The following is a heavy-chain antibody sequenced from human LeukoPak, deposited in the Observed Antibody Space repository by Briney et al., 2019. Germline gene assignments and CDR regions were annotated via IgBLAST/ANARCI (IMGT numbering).Heavy chain of an antibody. CDR2: INPSGGST. D-gene: IGHD2-15*01. CDR3: ARVSLVVVAATRQYYFDY. V-gene: IGHV1-46*01. CDR1: GYTFTSYY. J-gene: IGHJ4*02. Sequence: ASVTVSCKASGYTFTSYYMHWVRQAPGQGLEWMGIINPSGGSTSYAQKFQGRVTMTRDTSTSTVYMELSSLRSEDTAVYYCARVSLVVVAATRQYYFDYWSQGTLVTVSS.